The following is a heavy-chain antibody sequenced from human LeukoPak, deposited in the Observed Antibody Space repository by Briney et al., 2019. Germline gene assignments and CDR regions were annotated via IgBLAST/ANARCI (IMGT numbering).Heavy chain of an antibody. D-gene: IGHD3-22*01. J-gene: IGHJ4*02. CDR1: GFTFSNYA. Sequence: PGGSLRLSCAGSGFTFSNYAMSWVRQAPGGELEWVSTFSGSGSGTHYADSVKGRFTISRDNSKNTLYLQMNSLRAEDTAVYYCAKDLPSYDSSGYYPQQPDYWGQGTLVTVSS. CDR2: FSGSGSGT. V-gene: IGHV3-23*01. CDR3: AKDLPSYDSSGYYPQQPDY.